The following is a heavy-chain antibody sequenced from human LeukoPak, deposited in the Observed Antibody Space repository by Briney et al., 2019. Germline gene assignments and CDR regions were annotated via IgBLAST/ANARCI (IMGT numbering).Heavy chain of an antibody. V-gene: IGHV4-34*01. Sequence: SETLSLTCAVYGGSFSGYYWTWIRQPPGKGLEWIGEINHSGRTNYNPSLKSRVTISVDTSKNQFSLKLSSVTAADTAVYYCARQASVVRGVIIPWFDPWGRGTLVTASS. J-gene: IGHJ5*02. CDR1: GGSFSGYY. CDR3: ARQASVVRGVIIPWFDP. D-gene: IGHD3-10*01. CDR2: INHSGRT.